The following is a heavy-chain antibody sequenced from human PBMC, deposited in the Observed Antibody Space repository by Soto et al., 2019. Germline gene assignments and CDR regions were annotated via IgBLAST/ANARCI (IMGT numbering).Heavy chain of an antibody. J-gene: IGHJ3*02. CDR2: IYYSGST. CDR1: GGSISSYY. D-gene: IGHD2-2*03. Sequence: SETLSLTCTVSGGSISSYYWSWIRQPPGKGLEWIGYIYYSGSTNYNPSLKGRFTISRDNSKNTLYLQMNSLRAEDTAVYYCARDGSVGYAFDIWGQGTMVTVSS. V-gene: IGHV4-59*12. CDR3: ARDGSVGYAFDI.